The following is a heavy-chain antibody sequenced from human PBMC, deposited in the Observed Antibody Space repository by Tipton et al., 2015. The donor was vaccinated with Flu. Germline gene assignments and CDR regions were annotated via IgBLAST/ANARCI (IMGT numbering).Heavy chain of an antibody. CDR2: ISGGGGIS. CDR1: GFTFNEYA. CDR3: AKVIPELVAGLDY. D-gene: IGHD6-19*01. Sequence: SLRLSCAASGFTFNEYAMHWVRQAPGKGLEWVSGISGGGGISYFADSVKGRFTISRDNSKNMLYLQMNSLRPEDTATYYCAKVIPELVAGLDYWGQGTLVTVPS. V-gene: IGHV3-23*01. J-gene: IGHJ4*02.